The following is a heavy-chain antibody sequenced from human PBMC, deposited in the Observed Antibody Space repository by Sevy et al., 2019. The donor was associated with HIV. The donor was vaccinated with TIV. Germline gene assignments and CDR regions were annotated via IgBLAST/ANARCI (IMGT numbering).Heavy chain of an antibody. D-gene: IGHD5-18*01. CDR1: GFTFTSYG. CDR3: AKAPRGYSYASFFDY. V-gene: IGHV3-30*18. J-gene: IGHJ4*02. Sequence: GGSLRLSCAASGFTFTSYGMHWDRQAPGKGLEWVAVISYDGSNKYYADSVKGRFTISRDKSKNTLYLQMNSLRAEDTAVYYCAKAPRGYSYASFFDYWGQGTLVTVSS. CDR2: ISYDGSNK.